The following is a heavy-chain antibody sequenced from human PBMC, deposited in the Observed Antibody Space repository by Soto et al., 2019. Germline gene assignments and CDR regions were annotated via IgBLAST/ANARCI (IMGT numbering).Heavy chain of an antibody. CDR2: ISSSSSTI. Sequence: EVQLVESGGGLVQPGGSLRLSCAASGFTFSSYSMNWVRQAPGKGVEWVSYISSSSSTIYYADSVKGRFTISRHNAKNSLYLQMNRLRDEDTAVYYCARDLEDGYSYENWGQGTLVTVSS. V-gene: IGHV3-48*02. J-gene: IGHJ4*02. CDR1: GFTFSSYS. D-gene: IGHD5-18*01. CDR3: ARDLEDGYSYEN.